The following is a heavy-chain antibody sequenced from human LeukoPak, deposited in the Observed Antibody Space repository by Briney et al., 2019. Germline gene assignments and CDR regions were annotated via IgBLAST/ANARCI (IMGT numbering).Heavy chain of an antibody. J-gene: IGHJ6*03. V-gene: IGHV4-34*01. D-gene: IGHD3-10*01. CDR1: GGSFSGYY. CDR3: ARDYYGSGSYYNDYYYYMDV. CDR2: INHSGST. Sequence: SETLSLTCAVYGGSFSGYYWSWIRQPPGKGLEWIGEINHSGSTNYNPSLKSRVTISVDTSKNQFPLKLSSVTAADTAVYYCARDYYGSGSYYNDYYYYMDVWGKGTTVTVSS.